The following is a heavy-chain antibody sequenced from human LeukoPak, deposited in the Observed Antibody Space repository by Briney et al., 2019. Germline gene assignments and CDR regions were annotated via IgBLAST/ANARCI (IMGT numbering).Heavy chain of an antibody. J-gene: IGHJ4*02. CDR3: ATILEGANYFDY. V-gene: IGHV1-18*01. Sequence: ASVKVSCKASGYTFTSYGISWVRQAPGQGLERMGWISAYNGNTNYAQKLQGRVTMTTDTSTSTAYMELRSLRSDDTAVYYCATILEGANYFDYWGQGTLVTVSS. D-gene: IGHD1-26*01. CDR1: GYTFTSYG. CDR2: ISAYNGNT.